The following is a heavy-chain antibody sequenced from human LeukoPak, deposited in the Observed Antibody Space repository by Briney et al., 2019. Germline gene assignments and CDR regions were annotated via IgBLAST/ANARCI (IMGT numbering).Heavy chain of an antibody. V-gene: IGHV3-30-3*01. CDR2: ISYDGSNK. CDR3: AREGYDILTGYEIFDY. Sequence: SGGSLRLSCAASGLTFSSYAMHWVRQAPGKGLEWVAVISYDGSNKYYADSVKGRFTISRDNSKNTLYLQMNSLRAEDTAVYYCAREGYDILTGYEIFDYWGQGTLVTVSS. J-gene: IGHJ4*02. CDR1: GLTFSSYA. D-gene: IGHD3-9*01.